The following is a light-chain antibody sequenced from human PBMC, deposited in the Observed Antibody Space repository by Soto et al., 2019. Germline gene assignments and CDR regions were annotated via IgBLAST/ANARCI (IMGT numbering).Light chain of an antibody. J-gene: IGKJ1*01. CDR2: FAS. V-gene: IGKV3-15*01. CDR1: QSVSTN. Sequence: VLTPYPGTLSLSPGERATLSCRASQSVSTNLAWYQQKPGQPPRLLTYFASTRATAVPARFTAGGSGTEFTLTISSLQSDDLAVYYCQQYDKWPRTFGQGTKVDIK. CDR3: QQYDKWPRT.